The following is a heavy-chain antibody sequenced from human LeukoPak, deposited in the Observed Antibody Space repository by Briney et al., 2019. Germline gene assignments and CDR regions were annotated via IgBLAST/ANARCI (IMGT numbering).Heavy chain of an antibody. CDR2: INPNGGGT. Sequence: ASVKVSCKTSGYTFTGYFMHWVRQAPGHGLEWMGWINPNGGGTNYAQKLQGRVTMTTDTSTSTAYMELRSLRSDDTAVYYCARGRYCSSTSCQFFDYWGQGTLVTVSS. V-gene: IGHV1-2*02. D-gene: IGHD2-2*01. CDR3: ARGRYCSSTSCQFFDY. CDR1: GYTFTGYF. J-gene: IGHJ4*02.